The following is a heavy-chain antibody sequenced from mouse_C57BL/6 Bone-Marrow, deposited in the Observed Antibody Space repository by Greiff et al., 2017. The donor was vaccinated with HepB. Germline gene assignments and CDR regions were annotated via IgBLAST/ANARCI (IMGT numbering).Heavy chain of an antibody. CDR3: ARRYYGSPPNWYFDV. V-gene: IGHV5-17*01. D-gene: IGHD1-1*01. CDR1: GFTFSDYG. CDR2: ISSGSSTI. J-gene: IGHJ1*03. Sequence: EVKVVESGGGLVKPGGSLKLSCAASGFTFSDYGMHWVRQAPEKGLEWVAYISSGSSTIYYADTVKGRFTISRDNAKNTLFLQMTSLRSEDTAMYYCARRYYGSPPNWYFDVWGTGTTVTVSS.